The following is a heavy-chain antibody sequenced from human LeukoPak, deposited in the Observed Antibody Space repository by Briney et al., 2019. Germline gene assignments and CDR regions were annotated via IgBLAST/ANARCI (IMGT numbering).Heavy chain of an antibody. V-gene: IGHV3-23*01. CDR1: GFTFSSHA. J-gene: IGHJ4*02. D-gene: IGHD2-15*01. CDR2: ISGSGGST. Sequence: HPGGSLRLSCAASGFTFSSHAMSWVRQAPGKGLEWVSAISGSGGSTYYADSVKGRFTISRDNSKNTLYLQMNSLRAEDTAVYYCAKDRGYCSGGSCYSDYWGQGTLVTVSS. CDR3: AKDRGYCSGGSCYSDY.